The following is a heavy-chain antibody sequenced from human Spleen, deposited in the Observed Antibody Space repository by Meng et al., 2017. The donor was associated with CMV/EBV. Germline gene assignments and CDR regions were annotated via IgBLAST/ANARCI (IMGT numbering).Heavy chain of an antibody. D-gene: IGHD2-2*02. V-gene: IGHV1-69*08. CDR3: ARCSSSSCYTGHYYGMDV. CDR1: GGTFSIYS. Sequence: SVKVSCKASGGTFSIYSVNWVRQAPGQGLEWMGRVIPMTGTADFAQKFQGRVTMSRVTSTSTVYMELSSLRSEDTAVYYCARCSSSSCYTGHYYGMDVWGQGTTVTVSS. J-gene: IGHJ6*02. CDR2: VIPMTGTA.